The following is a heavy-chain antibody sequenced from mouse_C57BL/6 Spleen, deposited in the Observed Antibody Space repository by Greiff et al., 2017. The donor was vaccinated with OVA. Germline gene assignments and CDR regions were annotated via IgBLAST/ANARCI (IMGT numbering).Heavy chain of an antibody. CDR1: GDTFTSYW. CDR2: IYPSDSET. V-gene: IGHV1-61*01. Sequence: VQLQQPGAELLRPGSSVKLSCKASGDTFTSYWMDGVKQRPGQGLEWIGDIYPSDSETHYNQKFKGTATLTVDKSSSRAYMRLSSLTSEDSAVYYCASGTDYGSSHWYVDVWGTGTLCTVSS. J-gene: IGHJ1*03. D-gene: IGHD1-1*01. CDR3: ASGTDYGSSHWYVDV.